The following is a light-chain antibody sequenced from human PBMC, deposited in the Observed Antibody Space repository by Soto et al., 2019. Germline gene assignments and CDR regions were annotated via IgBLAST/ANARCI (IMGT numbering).Light chain of an antibody. CDR3: AAWDHSLNGYV. CDR1: SSNIGSNT. J-gene: IGLJ1*01. V-gene: IGLV1-44*01. CDR2: SNN. Sequence: QSALTQPPSASGTPGQRVTICCSGSSSNIGSNTVNWYQQLPGTAPKLIVYSNNQRPSGVPDRFSGSKSGTSASLAISGLQSEDEADYYCAAWDHSLNGYVFGTGTKVTVL.